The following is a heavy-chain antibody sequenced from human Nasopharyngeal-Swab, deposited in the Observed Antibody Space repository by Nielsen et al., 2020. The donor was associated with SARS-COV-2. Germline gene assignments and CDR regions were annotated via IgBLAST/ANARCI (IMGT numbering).Heavy chain of an antibody. V-gene: IGHV4-39*01. D-gene: IGHD3-22*01. Sequence: SETLSLTCTVSGDSISRSSYYGGWIRQPPGKGLEWIGSIYNSGSTYYNPSLKSRVTISVDTSKNQFSLKLSSVTAADTAVFYCARQANYYERSGYFDRWGQGTLVTVSS. CDR1: GDSISRSSYY. CDR3: ARQANYYERSGYFDR. CDR2: IYNSGST. J-gene: IGHJ4*02.